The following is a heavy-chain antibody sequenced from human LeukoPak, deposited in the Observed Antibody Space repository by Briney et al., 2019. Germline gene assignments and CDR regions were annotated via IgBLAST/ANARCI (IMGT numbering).Heavy chain of an antibody. CDR1: GGSISSYY. J-gene: IGHJ3*02. CDR3: ARESPLDDIVVVPAAIYAFDI. V-gene: IGHV4-4*09. D-gene: IGHD2-2*02. Sequence: PSETLSLTCTVSGGSISSYYWSWIRQPPGKGLEWIGYIYTSGSTNYNPSLKSRVTISVDTSKNQFSLKLSSVTAADTAVYYCARESPLDDIVVVPAAIYAFDIWGQGTMVTVSS. CDR2: IYTSGST.